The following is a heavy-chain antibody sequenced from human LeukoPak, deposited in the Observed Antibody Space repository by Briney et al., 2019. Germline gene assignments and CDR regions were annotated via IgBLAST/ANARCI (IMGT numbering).Heavy chain of an antibody. V-gene: IGHV4-59*08. Sequence: SETLSLTCTVSGGSISTYYWSWIRQPPGKGLEWIGYISYSGSTNYNPSLKSRVTISLDTSKNQFALKLSSVTAADTAVYYCARSIIGPRSKFDYWGQGTLVTVSS. CDR1: GGSISTYY. CDR2: ISYSGST. CDR3: ARSIIGPRSKFDY. J-gene: IGHJ4*02. D-gene: IGHD3/OR15-3a*01.